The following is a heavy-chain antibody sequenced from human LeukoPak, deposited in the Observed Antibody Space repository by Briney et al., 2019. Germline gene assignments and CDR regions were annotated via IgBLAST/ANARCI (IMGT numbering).Heavy chain of an antibody. J-gene: IGHJ4*02. D-gene: IGHD2-2*01. Sequence: SETLSLTCTVSGGSISSSSYYWGWIRQPPGKGLEWIGSIYYSGSTYYNPSLKSRVTISVDTSKNQFSLKLSSVTAADTAVYYCARETVVPAAADVVFDYWGQGTLVTVSS. CDR1: GGSISSSSYY. V-gene: IGHV4-39*07. CDR2: IYYSGST. CDR3: ARETVVPAAADVVFDY.